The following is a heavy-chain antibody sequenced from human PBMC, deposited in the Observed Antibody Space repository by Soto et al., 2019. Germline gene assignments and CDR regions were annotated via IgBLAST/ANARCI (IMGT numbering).Heavy chain of an antibody. CDR1: GGSISSYY. J-gene: IGHJ2*01. Sequence: PSETLSLTCTVSGGSISSYYWSWIRQPPGKGLEWIGYIYYSGSTNYNPSLKSRVTISVDTSKNQFSLKLRSVTAADTAVYYCARDRDNWYFDLRGRGTLVTVSS. D-gene: IGHD2-15*01. CDR3: ARDRDNWYFDL. CDR2: IYYSGST. V-gene: IGHV4-59*01.